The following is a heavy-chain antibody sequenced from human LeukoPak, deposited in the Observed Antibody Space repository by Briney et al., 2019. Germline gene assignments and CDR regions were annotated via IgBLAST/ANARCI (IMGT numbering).Heavy chain of an antibody. CDR1: GFTFSSYA. J-gene: IGHJ5*02. D-gene: IGHD6-19*01. CDR2: VSGSGGST. CDR3: AKDERLGGWFNWFDP. Sequence: GGSLRLSCAASGFTFSSYALSWVRQAPGKGLEWVSAVSGSGGSTYYADSVKGRFTISRDNSKNTLYLQMNSLRADDTAVYYCAKDERLGGWFNWFDPWGQGTLVTVSS. V-gene: IGHV3-23*01.